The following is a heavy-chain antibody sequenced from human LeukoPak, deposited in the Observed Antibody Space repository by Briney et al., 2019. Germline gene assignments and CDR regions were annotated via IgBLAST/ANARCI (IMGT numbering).Heavy chain of an antibody. J-gene: IGHJ4*02. D-gene: IGHD4-17*01. CDR1: GFTFSTYA. CDR3: AKSFDYGDFLIDY. V-gene: IGHV3-23*01. Sequence: PGGSLRLSCAASGFTFSTYAMSWMRQAPGKGLEWVSAISDDSAGRYYADSVKGRFTISRDNSKNTLYLQMNSLRVEDTAVYYCAKSFDYGDFLIDYWGQGTLVTVSS. CDR2: ISDDSAGR.